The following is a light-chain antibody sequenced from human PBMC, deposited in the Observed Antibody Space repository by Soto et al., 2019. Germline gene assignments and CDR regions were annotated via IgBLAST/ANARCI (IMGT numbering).Light chain of an antibody. CDR2: EVS. J-gene: IGLJ2*01. Sequence: QSALTQPPSVSGSPGQSVTISCTGTSSDVGSYNRVSWYQQPPGTAPKLMIYEVSNRPSGFPDRFSGSKSGNTASLTISGLQAEDEADYYCTSYTGSSTFVVFGGGTQLTVL. CDR3: TSYTGSSTFVV. CDR1: SSDVGSYNR. V-gene: IGLV2-18*02.